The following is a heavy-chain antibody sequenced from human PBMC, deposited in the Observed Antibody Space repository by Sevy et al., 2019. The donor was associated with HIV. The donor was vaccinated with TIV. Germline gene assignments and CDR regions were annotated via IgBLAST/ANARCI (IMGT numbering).Heavy chain of an antibody. J-gene: IGHJ4*02. CDR2: IIPIFGTA. CDR3: ARGGGYSGYDWVPYY. Sequence: ASVKVSCKASGRTFSSYAISWVRQAPGQGLEWMGGIIPIFGTANYAQKFQGRVTITADESTSTAYMELSSLRSEDTAVYYCARGGGYSGYDWVPYYWGQGTLVTVSS. CDR1: GRTFSSYA. V-gene: IGHV1-69*13. D-gene: IGHD5-12*01.